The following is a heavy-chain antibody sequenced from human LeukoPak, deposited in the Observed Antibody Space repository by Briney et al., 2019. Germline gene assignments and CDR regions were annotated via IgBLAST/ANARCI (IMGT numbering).Heavy chain of an antibody. Sequence: ASVKVSCKAFGYTFISYGVAWVRQAPGQGLEWMGWISGYNGYTNYAQNFQDRVTMTTDTSTNTAYMELRSLRSDDTAVYYCARLGYCTNGVCYRKHNRLDPWGQGTLVTVSP. J-gene: IGHJ5*02. CDR3: ARLGYCTNGVCYRKHNRLDP. V-gene: IGHV1-18*01. CDR2: ISGYNGYT. D-gene: IGHD2-8*01. CDR1: GYTFISYG.